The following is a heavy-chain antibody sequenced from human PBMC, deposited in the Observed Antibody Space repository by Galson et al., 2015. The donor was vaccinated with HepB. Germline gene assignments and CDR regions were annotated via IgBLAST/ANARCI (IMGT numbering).Heavy chain of an antibody. D-gene: IGHD5-18*01. Sequence: SLRLSCAASGFTFINAWMNWVRQAPGRGLEWVGRIKSKTDGRTTDYAAPVKGRFTISRDDSKNTLYLQMYSLKTEDTAVYYCTAPPAGYSYGSYWYFDLWGRGTLVTVSS. CDR3: TAPPAGYSYGSYWYFDL. CDR1: GFTFINAW. V-gene: IGHV3-15*07. J-gene: IGHJ2*01. CDR2: IKSKTDGRTT.